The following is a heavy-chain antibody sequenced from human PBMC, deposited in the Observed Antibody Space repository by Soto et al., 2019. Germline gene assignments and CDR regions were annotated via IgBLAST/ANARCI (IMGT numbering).Heavy chain of an antibody. CDR1: GFTFSTYG. J-gene: IGHJ4*02. CDR2: IWYDGSTK. V-gene: IGHV3-33*01. CDR3: ARGLLVVAATRILDY. Sequence: QVQLVESGGGVVQSGRSLRLSCAASGFTFSTYGMHWVRQAPGKGLEWVAVIWYDGSTKYYADSVKGRFTISRDNSKNTLYLQMNSLRAEDTAVYYCARGLLVVAATRILDYWGQGTLVTVSS. D-gene: IGHD2-15*01.